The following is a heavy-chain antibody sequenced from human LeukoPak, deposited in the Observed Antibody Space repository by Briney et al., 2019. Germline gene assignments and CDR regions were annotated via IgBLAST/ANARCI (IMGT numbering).Heavy chain of an antibody. D-gene: IGHD3-16*01. CDR2: ISGSGCST. CDR3: AKGLGWWLDY. J-gene: IGHJ4*02. Sequence: GGSLRLSCAASGFTFSSYAMSWVRQAAGKGVEWVSAISGSGCSTYYADSVKGRFTISRDNSKNTLYLQMNSLRAEDTAVYYCAKGLGWWLDYWGQGTLVTVSS. V-gene: IGHV3-23*01. CDR1: GFTFSSYA.